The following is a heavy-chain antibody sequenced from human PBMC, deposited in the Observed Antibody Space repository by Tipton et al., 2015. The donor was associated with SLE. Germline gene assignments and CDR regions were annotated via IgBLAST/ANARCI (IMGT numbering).Heavy chain of an antibody. Sequence: TLSLTCTVSGGSFSTYYWSWIRQPPGKGLEWIGNIYYSGSTNYSPSLKSRVSISIHTSRNQFSLRLSSVTAADTAVYYCARDGVKLELRSGNYYYYGKDVWGQGP. V-gene: IGHV4-59*01. J-gene: IGHJ6*02. CDR2: IYYSGST. D-gene: IGHD1-7*01. CDR3: ARDGVKLELRSGNYYYYGKDV. CDR1: GGSFSTYY.